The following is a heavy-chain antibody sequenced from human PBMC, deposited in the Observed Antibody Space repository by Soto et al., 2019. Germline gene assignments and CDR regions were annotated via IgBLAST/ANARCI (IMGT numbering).Heavy chain of an antibody. CDR1: GISISTNNW. D-gene: IGHD1-1*01. Sequence: QVQLQESGPGLVKPSGTLSLTCAVSGISISTNNWWSWVRPSPGKGLVWIGEIYHTGTTNHKPFLKSQVTMSVDKSKNQLALNVMYVTAADTAVYYCARDAAGYNGLLVYWGQGAPVIVSS. J-gene: IGHJ4*02. CDR3: ARDAAGYNGLLVY. CDR2: IYHTGTT. V-gene: IGHV4-4*02.